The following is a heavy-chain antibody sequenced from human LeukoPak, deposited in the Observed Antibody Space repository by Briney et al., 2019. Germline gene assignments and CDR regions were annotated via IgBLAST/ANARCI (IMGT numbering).Heavy chain of an antibody. CDR1: GFTFSSFS. V-gene: IGHV3-23*01. D-gene: IGHD3-22*01. CDR2: ITGSGGST. CDR3: ARDLSLIALTD. J-gene: IGHJ4*02. Sequence: GGSLRLSCAASGFTFSSFSMNWVRQGPGKGLEWVSGITGSGGSTYYADSVKGRFTISRDNSKNTVYLQMNSLRAEDTAVYYCARDLSLIALTDWGQGTRVTVSS.